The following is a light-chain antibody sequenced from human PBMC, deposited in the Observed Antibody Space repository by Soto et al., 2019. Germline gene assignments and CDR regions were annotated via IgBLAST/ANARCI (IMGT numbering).Light chain of an antibody. V-gene: IGLV2-14*03. Sequence: QSALTQPASVSGSPGQSITISCTGSSSDVGDYNYVAWYQQHPDKAPKLMIFDVSNRPSGVSNRFSGSKSGSTASLTISGLQGEDAGVYFCSSYSSSGTLDVFGTGTKLTVL. CDR2: DVS. J-gene: IGLJ1*01. CDR3: SSYSSSGTLDV. CDR1: SSDVGDYNY.